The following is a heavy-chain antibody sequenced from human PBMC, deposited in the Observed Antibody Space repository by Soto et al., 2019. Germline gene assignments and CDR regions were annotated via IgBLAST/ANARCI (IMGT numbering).Heavy chain of an antibody. D-gene: IGHD2-21*01. Sequence: SVPLSVTCAVSDGYIRSTSGWTWVRQPPGKGMEWIGEIYHSGSPTSSPSLRGQATISVDKSNNQFSLKLRSVTAADTAVYYCATLPPRIVVALLPIPTWGQGILVSVSS. CDR3: ATLPPRIVVALLPIPT. CDR1: DGYIRSTSG. CDR2: IYHSGSP. J-gene: IGHJ5*02. V-gene: IGHV4-4*02.